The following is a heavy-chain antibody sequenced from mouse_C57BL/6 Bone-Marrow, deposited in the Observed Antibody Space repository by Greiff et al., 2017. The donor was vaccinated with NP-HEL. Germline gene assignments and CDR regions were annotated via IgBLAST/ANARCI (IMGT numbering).Heavy chain of an antibody. V-gene: IGHV1-82*01. D-gene: IGHD2-4*01. CDR3: ARDDYPWFAY. J-gene: IGHJ3*01. CDR2: IYPGDGDT. Sequence: VQLVESGPELVKPGASVKISCKASGYAFSSSWMNWVKQRPGKGLEWIGRIYPGDGDTNYNGKFKGKATLTADKSSSTAYMQLSSLTSEDSAVYFCARDDYPWFAYWGQGTLVTVSA. CDR1: GYAFSSSW.